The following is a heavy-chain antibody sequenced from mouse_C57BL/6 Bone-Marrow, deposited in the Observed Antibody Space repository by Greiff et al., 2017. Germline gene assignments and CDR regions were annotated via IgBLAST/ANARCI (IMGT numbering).Heavy chain of an antibody. CDR1: GYAFTNYL. V-gene: IGHV1-54*02. CDR2: ILPGSGST. J-gene: IGHJ4*01. CDR3: ARSPFYYAMDY. Sequence: QVQLKESGAELVRPGTSVKVSCKASGYAFTNYLIEWVKQRPGQGLEWIGEILPGSGSTNYNEKFKGKATFTADTSSNTAYMQLSSLTTEDSAIYYCARSPFYYAMDYWGQGTSVTVSS.